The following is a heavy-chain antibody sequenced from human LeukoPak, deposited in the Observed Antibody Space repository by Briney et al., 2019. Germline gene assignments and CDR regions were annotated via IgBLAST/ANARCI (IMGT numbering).Heavy chain of an antibody. Sequence: GESLQISCTASGYSFSKYWIGWVRQPPGKGLEWKGFIYSDESLIRYSPSFEGQVTISADNSINTAYLQWNSLKASDTAMYYCGRYGLSGNGYTSYFYYGMDFWGQGTAVTVSS. V-gene: IGHV5-51*01. CDR2: IYSDESLI. J-gene: IGHJ6*02. D-gene: IGHD5-24*01. CDR1: GYSFSKYW. CDR3: GRYGLSGNGYTSYFYYGMDF.